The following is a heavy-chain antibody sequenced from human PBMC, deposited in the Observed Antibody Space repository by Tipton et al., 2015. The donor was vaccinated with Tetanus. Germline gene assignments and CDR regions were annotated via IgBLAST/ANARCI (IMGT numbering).Heavy chain of an antibody. J-gene: IGHJ6*02. CDR3: ARGDLGSSIIDYYYYYGMDV. Sequence: TLSLTCTVSGGSISSYYWSWIRQPPGKGLEWIGYIYYSGSTNYNPSLKSRVTISVDTSKNQFSLKLSSVTAADTAVYYCARGDLGSSIIDYYYYYGMDVWGQGTTVTVSS. D-gene: IGHD6-6*01. V-gene: IGHV4-59*01. CDR1: GGSISSYY. CDR2: IYYSGST.